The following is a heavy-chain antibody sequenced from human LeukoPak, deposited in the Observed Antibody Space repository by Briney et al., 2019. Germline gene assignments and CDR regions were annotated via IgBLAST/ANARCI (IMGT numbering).Heavy chain of an antibody. D-gene: IGHD2-15*01. Sequence: GGSLRLSCAASGFTFSSYWMSWVRQAPGKGLEWVANINQDGSEKYYVDSVKGRFTISRDNAKISLYLQMNSLRAEDTAVYYCAREGCSGGSCYHNWFDPWGQGTLVTVSS. CDR3: AREGCSGGSCYHNWFDP. CDR1: GFTFSSYW. V-gene: IGHV3-7*01. J-gene: IGHJ5*02. CDR2: INQDGSEK.